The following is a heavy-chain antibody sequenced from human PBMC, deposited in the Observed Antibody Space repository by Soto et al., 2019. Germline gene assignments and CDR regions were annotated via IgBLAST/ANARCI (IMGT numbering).Heavy chain of an antibody. CDR3: AGQPTAGSFYFQWSYYYCDAKYV. D-gene: IGHD3-10*01. Sequence: PSETLSLTCSVSGGSISTSSSTYYWGWMRQPPGKGLEWIASFFYSGKSFYNPSLKSRVAMSLDTSKNQFSLKLSSVTAADTAVYYCAGQPTAGSFYFQWSYYYCDAKYVCAQGTTVPVS. CDR2: FFYSGKS. V-gene: IGHV4-39*07. J-gene: IGHJ6*02. CDR1: GGSISTSSSTYY.